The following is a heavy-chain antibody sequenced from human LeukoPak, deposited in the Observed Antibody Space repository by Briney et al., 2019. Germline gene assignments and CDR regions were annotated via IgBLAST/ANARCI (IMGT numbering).Heavy chain of an antibody. Sequence: GGSLRLSCAASGFTFSSYDMHWVRQATGKGLEWVSAIGTAGDTYYPGSVKGRFTISRENAKNSLYLQMNSLRAGDTAVYYCARRAAGTYDYGMDVWGQGTTVTVSS. CDR1: GFTFSSYD. J-gene: IGHJ6*02. CDR2: IGTAGDT. CDR3: ARRAAGTYDYGMDV. D-gene: IGHD6-13*01. V-gene: IGHV3-13*01.